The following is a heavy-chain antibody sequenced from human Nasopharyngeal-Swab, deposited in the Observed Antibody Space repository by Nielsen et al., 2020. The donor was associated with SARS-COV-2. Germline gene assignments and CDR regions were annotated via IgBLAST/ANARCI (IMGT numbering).Heavy chain of an antibody. Sequence: GGSLRPSCAPSGSSFSSYWMSWVRQAPGKGLEWVAHIKQSGSGQYYVDSVKGRFTISRDNAKNSLSLQMNSLRAEDTAVYYCARYCSTTSCPRGFDYWGEGTLVTVSS. D-gene: IGHD2-2*01. CDR2: IKQSGSGQ. V-gene: IGHV3-7*01. J-gene: IGHJ4*02. CDR3: ARYCSTTSCPRGFDY. CDR1: GSSFSSYW.